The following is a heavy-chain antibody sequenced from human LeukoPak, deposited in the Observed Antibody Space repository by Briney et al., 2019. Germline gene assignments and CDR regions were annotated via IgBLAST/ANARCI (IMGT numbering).Heavy chain of an antibody. D-gene: IGHD2-2*01. V-gene: IGHV3-7*01. Sequence: GGSLRLSCVVSGLTFSNYWMIWVRQAPGEGLESVAIVNEDGSAKYYLDSVKGRFTISRDNARNSLYLQMNSLRAEDTAVYYCVVPAARPRDAFDIWGQGTMVTVSS. CDR3: VVPAARPRDAFDI. CDR1: GLTFSNYW. J-gene: IGHJ3*02. CDR2: VNEDGSAK.